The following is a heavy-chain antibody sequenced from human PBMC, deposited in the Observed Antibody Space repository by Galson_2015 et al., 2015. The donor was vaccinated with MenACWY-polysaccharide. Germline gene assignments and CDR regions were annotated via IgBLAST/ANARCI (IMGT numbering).Heavy chain of an antibody. CDR3: ARVSMCFCEFGWSYYYFCMDV. D-gene: IGHD3-16*01. Sequence: SLRLSCAASGFTFSSYRMNWVRQAPGKGLEWVASISSSSSYIYYADSVKGRFTISRDNANNSLYLQMNSLRAEDTAGYYCARVSMCFCEFGWSYYYFCMDVWGQGTTVTVSS. CDR1: GFTFSSYR. V-gene: IGHV3-21*01. J-gene: IGHJ6*02. CDR2: ISSSSSYI.